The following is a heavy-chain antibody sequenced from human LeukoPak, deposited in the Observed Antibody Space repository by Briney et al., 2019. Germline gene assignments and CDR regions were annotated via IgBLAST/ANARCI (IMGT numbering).Heavy chain of an antibody. Sequence: SGTLSLTFAVSGGSISSCNWWGLVRLRSGKGLEWIAEIYHSGSHNYNSSLKSRVTISVDKSKNQFSLKLSSVTAADTAAYYCARIRGFGGDYYYYYVDVWGKGTTVTVSS. V-gene: IGHV4-4*02. CDR1: GGSISSCNW. D-gene: IGHD3-10*01. CDR3: ARIRGFGGDYYYYYVDV. J-gene: IGHJ6*03. CDR2: IYHSGSH.